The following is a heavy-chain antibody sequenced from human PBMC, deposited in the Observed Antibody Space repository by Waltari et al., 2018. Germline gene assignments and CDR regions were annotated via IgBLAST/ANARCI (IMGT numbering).Heavy chain of an antibody. Sequence: QVQLVQSGAEVKKPGSSVKVSCKASGGPFSSYALSCVRPAPGQGLEWRGRIIPIFGTANYAQKFQGRVTITADKSTSTAYMELSSLRSEDTAVYYCARDLIWVQGVATDDYWGQGTLVTVSS. CDR2: IIPIFGTA. CDR3: ARDLIWVQGVATDDY. J-gene: IGHJ4*02. V-gene: IGHV1-69*08. CDR1: GGPFSSYA. D-gene: IGHD3-10*01.